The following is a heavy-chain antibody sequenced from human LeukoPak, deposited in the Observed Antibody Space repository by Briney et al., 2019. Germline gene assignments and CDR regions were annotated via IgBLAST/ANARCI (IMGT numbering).Heavy chain of an antibody. J-gene: IGHJ4*02. CDR2: IYYSGST. Sequence: PSETLSLTCTVSGGSISSSSYYWGWIRQPPGEGLEWIGSIYYSGSTYYNPSLKSRVTISVDTSKNQFSLKLSSVTAADTAVYYCARKDEGYFDYWGQGTLVTVSS. CDR1: GGSISSSSYY. V-gene: IGHV4-39*01. CDR3: ARKDEGYFDY.